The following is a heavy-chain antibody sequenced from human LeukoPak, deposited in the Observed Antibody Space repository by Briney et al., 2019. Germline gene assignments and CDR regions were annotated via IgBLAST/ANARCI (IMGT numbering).Heavy chain of an antibody. D-gene: IGHD3-3*01. CDR3: ASSRGGGITIFGTPRPAFDP. J-gene: IGHJ5*02. CDR2: VNRDGSET. CDR1: GFALSSHW. V-gene: IGHV3-7*01. Sequence: GGSLRLSCAASGFALSSHWMTWVRQVPGRGPEWVANVNRDGSETYYLDSVKGRFTISRDNAKNSLYLQMNSLRAEDTAVYYCASSRGGGITIFGTPRPAFDPWGQGTLVTVSS.